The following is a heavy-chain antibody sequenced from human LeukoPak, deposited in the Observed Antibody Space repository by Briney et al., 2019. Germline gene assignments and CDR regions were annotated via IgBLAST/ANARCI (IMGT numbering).Heavy chain of an antibody. D-gene: IGHD1-26*01. CDR3: VRGGSYYYFDY. CDR2: IGASGDT. Sequence: GGSLRLSCAASGFTFRSFDIHWVRRAAGKGLEWVSGIGASGDTYDPGSVKGRFTISRENAKNSLYLQMNSLRAGDTAVYYCVRGGSYYYFDYWGQGTLVTVSS. J-gene: IGHJ4*02. V-gene: IGHV3-13*04. CDR1: GFTFRSFD.